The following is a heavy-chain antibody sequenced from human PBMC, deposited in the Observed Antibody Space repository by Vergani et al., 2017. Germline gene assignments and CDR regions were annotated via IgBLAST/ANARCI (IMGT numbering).Heavy chain of an antibody. Sequence: QVQLQESGPGLVKPSETLSLTCTVSGNSISSGYYWGWIRQPPGKGLEWIGSIYHSGSTYYNPSLKSRVTISVDKSKNQFSLKLSCVTAADTAVYYCAGDSGGYVWGSYEARFDPWGQGTLVTVSS. CDR1: GNSISSGYY. J-gene: IGHJ5*02. CDR3: AGDSGGYVWGSYEARFDP. V-gene: IGHV4-38-2*02. D-gene: IGHD3-16*01. CDR2: IYHSGST.